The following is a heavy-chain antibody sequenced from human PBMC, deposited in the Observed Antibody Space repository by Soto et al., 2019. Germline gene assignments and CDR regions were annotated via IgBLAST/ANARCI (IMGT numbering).Heavy chain of an antibody. V-gene: IGHV3-21*01. J-gene: IGHJ6*02. D-gene: IGHD6-6*01. CDR3: ATSIAAHLGYYGMDV. CDR2: ISGTSNDI. Sequence: EVRLVESGGGLVKPGESLRLSCAASGFTFRSYSLNWVRQAPGQGLEWVSSISGTSNDIYYADSVKGRFIISRDNARDSLYLQMYSLSAEDTAIYFCATSIAAHLGYYGMDVWGQGTTVTVSS. CDR1: GFTFRSYS.